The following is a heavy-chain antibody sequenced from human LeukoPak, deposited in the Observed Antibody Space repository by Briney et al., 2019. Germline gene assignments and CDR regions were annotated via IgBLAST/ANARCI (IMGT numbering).Heavy chain of an antibody. CDR2: IYNSGST. V-gene: IGHV4-31*03. CDR1: GGSISSSSYY. D-gene: IGHD4-23*01. Sequence: SETLSLTCTVSGGSISSSSYYWGWIRQPPGKGLEWIGYIYNSGSTHYNPSLKSRLSISVDTSKNQFSLKVSSVTAADTAVYYCARAYGGNSFDYWGLGTLVTVSS. CDR3: ARAYGGNSFDY. J-gene: IGHJ4*02.